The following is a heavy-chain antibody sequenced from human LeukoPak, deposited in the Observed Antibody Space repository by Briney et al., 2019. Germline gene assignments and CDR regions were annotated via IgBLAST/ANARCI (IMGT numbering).Heavy chain of an antibody. D-gene: IGHD2-15*01. Sequence: SETLSLTCAVSGGSISSGGYSWSWIRQPPGKGLEWIGYIYHSGSTYYNPSLKSRVTISVDRSKNQFSLKLSSVTAADTAVYYCARGVRARCSGGSCYYFDYWGQGTLVTDSS. CDR3: ARGVRARCSGGSCYYFDY. CDR2: IYHSGST. V-gene: IGHV4-30-2*01. J-gene: IGHJ4*02. CDR1: GGSISSGGYS.